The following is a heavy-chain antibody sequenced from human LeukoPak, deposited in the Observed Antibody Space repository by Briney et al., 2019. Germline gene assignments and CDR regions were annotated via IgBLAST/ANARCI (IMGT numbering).Heavy chain of an antibody. D-gene: IGHD5-24*01. CDR1: GFTFSSSA. CDR2: ISGSGSGGST. Sequence: GGSLRLSCAASGFTFSSSAMSWVRQAPGKGLEGVSSISGSGSGGSTYYADSVKGRFTISRDNSKNTLYLQMNSLRAEDTAVYYCVKSGYNRFDYWGQGTLVTVSS. J-gene: IGHJ4*02. V-gene: IGHV3-23*01. CDR3: VKSGYNRFDY.